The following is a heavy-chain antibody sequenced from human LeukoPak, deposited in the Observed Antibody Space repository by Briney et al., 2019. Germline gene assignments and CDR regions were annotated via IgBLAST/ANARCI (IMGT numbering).Heavy chain of an antibody. CDR1: GFTVSSNY. CDR2: IYSGGST. J-gene: IGHJ4*02. Sequence: PGGSLRLSCAASGFTVSSNYMSWVRQAPGKGLEWVSVIYSGGSTYYADSVKGRFTISRDNSKNTLCLQMNSLRAEDTAVYYCARAAFWSGYFDYWGQGTLVTVSS. CDR3: ARAAFWSGYFDY. D-gene: IGHD3-3*01. V-gene: IGHV3-53*01.